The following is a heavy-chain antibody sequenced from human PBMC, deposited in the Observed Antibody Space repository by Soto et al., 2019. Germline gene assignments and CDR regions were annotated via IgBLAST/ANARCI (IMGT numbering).Heavy chain of an antibody. Sequence: EVKLVESGGGLVKPGGSLRVSCAASGFSFTDYNMNWVRQAPGKGLEWVSSIGDSRRFIYYADSVKGRFTISRDNAKNSLFLQMNSLRAEDTAVYFCARGARGIILEPLTNFYGLDVWGQGTTVTVSS. CDR1: GFSFTDYN. J-gene: IGHJ6*02. CDR3: ARGARGIILEPLTNFYGLDV. D-gene: IGHD3-3*01. V-gene: IGHV3-21*01. CDR2: IGDSRRFI.